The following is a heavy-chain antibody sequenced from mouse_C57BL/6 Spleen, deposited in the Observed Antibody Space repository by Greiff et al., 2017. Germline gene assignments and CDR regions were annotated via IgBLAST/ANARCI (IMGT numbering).Heavy chain of an antibody. CDR3: ARASSGYVAWFAY. V-gene: IGHV1-55*01. J-gene: IGHJ3*01. D-gene: IGHD3-2*02. CDR1: GYTFTSYW. CDR2: IYPGSGST. Sequence: VKLQQPGAELVKPGASVKMSCKASGYTFTSYWITWVKQRPGQGLEWIGDIYPGSGSTNYNEKFKSKATLTVDTSSSTAYMQLSSLTSEYSAVYYCARASSGYVAWFAYWGQGTLVTVSA.